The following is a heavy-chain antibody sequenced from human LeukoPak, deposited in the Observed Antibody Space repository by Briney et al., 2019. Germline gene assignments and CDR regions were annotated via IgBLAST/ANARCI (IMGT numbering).Heavy chain of an antibody. CDR2: ISSSSSYI. J-gene: IGHJ4*02. CDR1: GFTFSSYS. D-gene: IGHD3-22*01. V-gene: IGHV3-21*01. CDR3: ARVRYYDSSGYYLNY. Sequence: SGGSLRLSCAASGFTFSSYSMNWVRQAPGKGLEWVSSISSSSSYIYYADSVKGRFTISRDNAKNSLYLQMNSLRAEDTAVYYCARVRYYDSSGYYLNYWGQGTLVTVSS.